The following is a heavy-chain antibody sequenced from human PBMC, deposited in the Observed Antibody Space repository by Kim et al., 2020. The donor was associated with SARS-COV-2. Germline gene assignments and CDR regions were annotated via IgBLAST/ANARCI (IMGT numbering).Heavy chain of an antibody. J-gene: IGHJ1*01. CDR2: ISGSGCST. CDR1: GFTFSSYA. CDR3: AKDLAGVITPAH. Sequence: GGSLRLSCAASGFTFSSYAMSWVRQAPGKGLEWVSAISGSGCSTYYADSVKGRFTISRDNSKNTLYLQMNSLRAEDTAVYYCAKDLAGVITPAHWGQGTLVTVSS. V-gene: IGHV3-23*01. D-gene: IGHD3-16*01.